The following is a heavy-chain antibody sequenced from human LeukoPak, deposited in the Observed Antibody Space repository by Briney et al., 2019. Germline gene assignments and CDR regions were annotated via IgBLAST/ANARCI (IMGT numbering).Heavy chain of an antibody. J-gene: IGHJ4*02. V-gene: IGHV3-33*01. CDR2: IWYDGSKK. CDR3: ARDGSGSYYN. D-gene: IGHD1-26*01. CDR1: GFSFTNHG. Sequence: PGGSLRLSCAASGFSFTNHGMHWVRQAPGKGLEWVAIIWYDGSKKYYADSVKGRFTISRDNAKNTLYLQMNSLRAEDTAVYYCARDGSGSYYNWGQGTLVTVSS.